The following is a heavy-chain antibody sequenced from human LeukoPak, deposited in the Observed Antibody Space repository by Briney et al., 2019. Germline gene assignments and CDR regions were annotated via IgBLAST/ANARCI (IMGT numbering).Heavy chain of an antibody. J-gene: IGHJ4*02. V-gene: IGHV4-31*03. CDR1: AGSISSVGYY. D-gene: IGHD4-23*01. CDR2: IYYSGST. CDR3: AREDYGGNSGDY. Sequence: PSQTLSLNCTVSAGSISSVGYYWSWTRQHPGKGLEWIAYIYYSGSTYYNPSLKSRVTISVDTSKNQFSLKLSSVTAADTAVYYCAREDYGGNSGDYWGQGTLVTVSS.